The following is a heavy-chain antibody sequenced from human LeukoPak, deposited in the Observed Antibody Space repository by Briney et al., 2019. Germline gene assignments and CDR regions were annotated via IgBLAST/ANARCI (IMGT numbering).Heavy chain of an antibody. J-gene: IGHJ3*02. D-gene: IGHD1-7*01. V-gene: IGHV4-59*01. Sequence: KPSETLSLTCTVSGGSISSYYWSWFRQPPGKGLEWIGYIYYSGSTNYNPSLKSRVTISVDTSKNQFSLKLSSVTAADTAVYYCARAHDWTGTTRGFDIWGQGTMVTVSS. CDR3: ARAHDWTGTTRGFDI. CDR1: GGSISSYY. CDR2: IYYSGST.